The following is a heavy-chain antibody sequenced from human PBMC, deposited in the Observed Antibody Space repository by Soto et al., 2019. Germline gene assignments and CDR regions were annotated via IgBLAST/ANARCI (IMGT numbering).Heavy chain of an antibody. J-gene: IGHJ5*02. V-gene: IGHV1-18*01. CDR1: GYTFTSYG. CDR3: ARVVVPAAMLNWFDP. CDR2: ISAYNGNT. Sequence: GASVKVSCKASGYTFTSYGISWVRQAPGQGLEWMGWISAYNGNTNYAQKLQGRVTMTTDTSTSTAYMELRSLRSDDTAVYYCARVVVPAAMLNWFDPWGQGTLVTVSS. D-gene: IGHD2-2*01.